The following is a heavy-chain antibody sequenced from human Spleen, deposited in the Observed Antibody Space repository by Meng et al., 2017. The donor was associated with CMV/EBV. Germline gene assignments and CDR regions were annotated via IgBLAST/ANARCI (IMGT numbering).Heavy chain of an antibody. CDR3: ARGGINWNCDY. D-gene: IGHD1-20*01. CDR2: VYYSGST. J-gene: IGHJ4*02. CDR1: GGSVSSGSYY. Sequence: SETLSLTCTVSGGSVSSGSYYWSWIRQPPGKGLEWIGYVYYSGSTNYNPSLKSRVTMSVDTSKNQFSLNLNSVTAADTAVYYCARGGINWNCDYWGQGTLVTVSS. V-gene: IGHV4-61*01.